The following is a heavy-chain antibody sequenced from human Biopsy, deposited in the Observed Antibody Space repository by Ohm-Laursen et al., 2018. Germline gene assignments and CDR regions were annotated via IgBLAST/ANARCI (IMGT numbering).Heavy chain of an antibody. CDR3: AADINVWNVNY. CDR2: FAPENGKT. J-gene: IGHJ4*02. Sequence: SVTASCKVSGYAVTEFSMHWVRQAPGKGLGWMGGFAPENGKTIYAQKFQGRVTMTEDTSTDTAYMELSSLRSEDTAVYYCAADINVWNVNYWGQGTQVTVSS. D-gene: IGHD1-1*01. V-gene: IGHV1-24*01. CDR1: GYAVTEFS.